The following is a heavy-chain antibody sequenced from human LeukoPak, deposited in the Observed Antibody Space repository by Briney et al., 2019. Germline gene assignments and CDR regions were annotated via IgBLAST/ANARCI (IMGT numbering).Heavy chain of an antibody. D-gene: IGHD5-18*01. CDR2: IYHSGST. CDR1: GGSISSSSYY. CDR3: ARDPRYEDTKTSYWYFDL. V-gene: IGHV4-39*07. J-gene: IGHJ2*01. Sequence: SETLSLTCTVSGGSISSSSYYWGWIRQPPGKGLEWIGSIYHSGSTYYNPSLKSRVTISVDTSKNQFSLKLSSVTAADTAVYYCARDPRYEDTKTSYWYFDLWGRGTLVTVSS.